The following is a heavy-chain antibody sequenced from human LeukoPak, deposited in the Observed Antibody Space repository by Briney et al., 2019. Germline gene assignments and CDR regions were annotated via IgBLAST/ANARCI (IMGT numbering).Heavy chain of an antibody. V-gene: IGHV3-69-1*01. CDR1: GFIVSNNY. Sequence: GGSLRLSCVASGFIVSNNYLNWVRQAPGKGLEWLSIIYVDNNVYYADSVKGRFTISRDNAKNSLYLQMNSLRAEDTAVYYCARAQGGYYDSSGRDYWGQGTLVTVSS. J-gene: IGHJ4*02. CDR2: IYVDNNV. CDR3: ARAQGGYYDSSGRDY. D-gene: IGHD3-22*01.